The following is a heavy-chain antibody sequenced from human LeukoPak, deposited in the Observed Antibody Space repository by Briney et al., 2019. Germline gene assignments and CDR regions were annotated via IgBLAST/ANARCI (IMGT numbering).Heavy chain of an antibody. J-gene: IGHJ4*02. CDR3: ARANGYIDY. CDR2: INSDGRST. CDR1: GLTFSSYW. V-gene: IGHV3-74*01. Sequence: GGSLRLSCAASGLTFSSYWMHWVRQAPGKGLVWVSRINSDGRSTSSADSVKGRFTISRDNAKNTLYLQMNSLRTEGTAVYYCARANGYIDYWGQGTLVTVSS. D-gene: IGHD5-24*01.